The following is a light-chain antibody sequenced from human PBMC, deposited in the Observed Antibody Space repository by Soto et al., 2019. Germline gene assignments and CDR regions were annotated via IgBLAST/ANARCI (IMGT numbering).Light chain of an antibody. CDR3: QQYGSSPIT. Sequence: TVLTQSPATLSLSPGERAHLSCRASQSVSSYLAWYQQKPGQAPRLLIYGASSRATGIPDRFSGSGSGTDFTLTISRLEPEDFAVYYCQQYGSSPITFGQGTRLEIK. J-gene: IGKJ5*01. CDR2: GAS. CDR1: QSVSSY. V-gene: IGKV3-20*01.